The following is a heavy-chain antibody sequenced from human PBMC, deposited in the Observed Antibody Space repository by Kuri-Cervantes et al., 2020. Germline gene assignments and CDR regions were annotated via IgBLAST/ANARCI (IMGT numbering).Heavy chain of an antibody. CDR1: GFAFNSYA. CDR2: ISFDGSNE. CDR3: ARDGRYYGSGSPFDP. D-gene: IGHD3-10*01. V-gene: IGHV3-30*01. J-gene: IGHJ5*02. Sequence: LSLTCAASGFAFNSYAMHWVRQAPGKGLEWVAVISFDGSNEYYADSVKGRFTISRDNSKNTLYLQMNSLRAEDTAVYYCARDGRYYGSGSPFDPWGQGTLVTVSS.